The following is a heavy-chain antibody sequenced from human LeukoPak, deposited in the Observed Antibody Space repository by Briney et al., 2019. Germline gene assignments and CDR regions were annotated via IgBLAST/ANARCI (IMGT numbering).Heavy chain of an antibody. V-gene: IGHV1-2*02. CDR3: ARVPSPTAMGFFFDY. D-gene: IGHD5-18*01. J-gene: IGHJ4*02. Sequence: ASVKVSCKASGYTFTGYYMHWVRQAPGQGLEWMGWINPNSGGTNYAHKFQGRVTMTRDTSISTAYMELSRLRSDDTAVYYCARVPSPTAMGFFFDYWGQGTLVTVSS. CDR2: INPNSGGT. CDR1: GYTFTGYY.